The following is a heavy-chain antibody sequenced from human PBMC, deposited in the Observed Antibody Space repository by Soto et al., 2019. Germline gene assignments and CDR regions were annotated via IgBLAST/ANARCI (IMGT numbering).Heavy chain of an antibody. V-gene: IGHV3-21*01. Sequence: GGSLRLSCAASGFTFSSYSMNWVRQAPGKGLEWVSSISSSSSYIHYADSVKGRFTISRDNAKNSLYLQMNSLRAEDTAVYYCARDYDILSPRSSGYYYMDVWGKGTTVTVSS. CDR1: GFTFSSYS. CDR3: ARDYDILSPRSSGYYYMDV. J-gene: IGHJ6*03. D-gene: IGHD3-9*01. CDR2: ISSSSSYI.